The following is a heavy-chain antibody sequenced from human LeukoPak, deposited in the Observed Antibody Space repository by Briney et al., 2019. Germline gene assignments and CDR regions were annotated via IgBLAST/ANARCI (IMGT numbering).Heavy chain of an antibody. V-gene: IGHV3-48*03. CDR2: ISSSSSTI. J-gene: IGHJ4*02. CDR1: GFTFSSFE. CDR3: ASYDGFSQDRGDY. Sequence: GGSLRLSCAASGFTFSSFEMNWVRQAPGKGLECVSKISSSSSTIYYADSVKGRFTVPRDNAKNSLYLQMNSLRAEDTAVYYCASYDGFSQDRGDYWGQGTLVTVSS. D-gene: IGHD3-16*01.